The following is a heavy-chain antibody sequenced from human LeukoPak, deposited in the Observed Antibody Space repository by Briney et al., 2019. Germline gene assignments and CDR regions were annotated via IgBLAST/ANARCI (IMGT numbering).Heavy chain of an antibody. CDR3: ARAREAYDSSGYYNWFDP. Sequence: ASVKVSCKASGYTFTSYAMHWVRQAPGQRLEWMGWINAGNGNTKHSQEFQGRVTITRDTSASTAYMELSSLRSEDMAVYYCARAREAYDSSGYYNWFDPWGQGTLVTVSS. D-gene: IGHD3-22*01. V-gene: IGHV1-3*03. J-gene: IGHJ5*02. CDR2: INAGNGNT. CDR1: GYTFTSYA.